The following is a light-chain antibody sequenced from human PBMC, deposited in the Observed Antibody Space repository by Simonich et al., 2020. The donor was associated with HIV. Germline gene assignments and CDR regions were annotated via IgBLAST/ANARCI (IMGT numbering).Light chain of an antibody. CDR3: QQANSFPIT. V-gene: IGKV1-12*01. CDR1: QRISTW. Sequence: DIQMTQSPSSVSASVGNRVTITCRGSQRISTWLAWYQPKPGRAPKLLIYAASSLQSGVPSRFTGSGSGTDFTLTITNLQPEDSATYYCQQANSFPITFGQGTRLEI. J-gene: IGKJ5*01. CDR2: AAS.